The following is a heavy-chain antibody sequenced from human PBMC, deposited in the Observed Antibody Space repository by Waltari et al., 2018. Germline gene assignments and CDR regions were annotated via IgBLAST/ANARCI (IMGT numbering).Heavy chain of an antibody. Sequence: EVQLVESGGGLVQPGGSLRVSCTASELIFSNYWMSWVRQAPGKGTEWVANVGEDGTEKYYVHSVKGRFTISRDNVKNSRYLEMNSLRAEDTAMYYCTRSGGASAFDIWGQGTMVTVSS. J-gene: IGHJ3*02. CDR2: VGEDGTEK. V-gene: IGHV3-7*02. CDR1: ELIFSNYW. CDR3: TRSGGASAFDI. D-gene: IGHD1-1*01.